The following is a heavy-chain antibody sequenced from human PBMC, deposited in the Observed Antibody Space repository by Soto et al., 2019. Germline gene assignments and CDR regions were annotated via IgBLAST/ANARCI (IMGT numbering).Heavy chain of an antibody. D-gene: IGHD3-10*01. CDR3: AHIRLEYYYGSGSYPLFDS. CDR1: GFSLSTSGVG. Sequence: QITLKESGPTLVKHTQTLTLTCTFSGFSLSTSGVGVGWIRQPPGKALEWLALIYWDDDNRYSPSLKSRLTITKDTSKTQVGLTMTNIDPVDTATYYCAHIRLEYYYGSGSYPLFDSWGQVTMCTVSS. J-gene: IGHJ4*02. CDR2: IYWDDDN. V-gene: IGHV2-5*02.